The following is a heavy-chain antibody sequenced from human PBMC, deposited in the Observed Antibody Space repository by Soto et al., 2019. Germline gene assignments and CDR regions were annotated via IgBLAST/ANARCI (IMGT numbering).Heavy chain of an antibody. Sequence: QLQLQESGPGLVKPSETLSLTCTVSGGSISSSSYYWGWIRQPPGKGLEWIGSIYYSGSTYYNPSLKSRVTISVDTSKSQFSLKLSSVTAADTAVYYCAGLDRWLMKDTYYFDYWGQGTLVTVSS. D-gene: IGHD6-19*01. CDR2: IYYSGST. CDR1: GGSISSSSYY. V-gene: IGHV4-39*01. J-gene: IGHJ4*02. CDR3: AGLDRWLMKDTYYFDY.